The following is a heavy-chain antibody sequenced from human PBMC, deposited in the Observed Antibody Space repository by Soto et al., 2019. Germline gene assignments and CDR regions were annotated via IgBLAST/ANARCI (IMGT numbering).Heavy chain of an antibody. CDR3: ARAGLSSTYYHDSSGSREKPDI. CDR2: MNPNSGNT. D-gene: IGHD3-22*01. Sequence: ASVKVSCKASGYTFTSYDINWVRQATGQGLEWMGWMNPNSGNTGYAQKLQGRVTMTRNTSISTAYMELSSLRSDDTAVYYWARAGLSSTYYHDSSGSREKPDIXG. CDR1: GYTFTSYD. V-gene: IGHV1-8*01. J-gene: IGHJ3*02.